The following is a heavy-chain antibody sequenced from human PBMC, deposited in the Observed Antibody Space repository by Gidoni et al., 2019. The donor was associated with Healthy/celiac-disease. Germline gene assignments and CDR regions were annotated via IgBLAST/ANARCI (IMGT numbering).Heavy chain of an antibody. Sequence: HVHLQESGPGLVKPSETLSLTCTVSGCSVSSGSYYWSWILQPPGKGLEWSGYIYYSGSTNYNPSLKSRVNISVDTSKNQFSLKLSSVTAADTAVYYCARGIVVVVAATGYFDYWGQGTLVTVSS. CDR2: IYYSGST. D-gene: IGHD2-15*01. CDR1: GCSVSSGSYY. V-gene: IGHV4-61*01. CDR3: ARGIVVVVAATGYFDY. J-gene: IGHJ4*02.